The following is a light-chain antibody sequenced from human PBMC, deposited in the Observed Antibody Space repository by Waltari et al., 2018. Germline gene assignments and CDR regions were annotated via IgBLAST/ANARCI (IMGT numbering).Light chain of an antibody. CDR2: EGS. CDR3: CSYAGSHVV. Sequence: QSALTQPASVSGSPGQSITLSCTGTSSDVGSYHLFSWYQQHPGKAPKLMIYEGSKRPSGVSNRFSGSKSGNTASLTISGLQAEDEADYYCCSYAGSHVVFGGGTKLTVL. V-gene: IGLV2-23*01. CDR1: SSDVGSYHL. J-gene: IGLJ2*01.